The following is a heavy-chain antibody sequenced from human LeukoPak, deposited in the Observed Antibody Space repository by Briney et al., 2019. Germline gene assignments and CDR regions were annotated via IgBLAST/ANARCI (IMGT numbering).Heavy chain of an antibody. D-gene: IGHD6-6*01. V-gene: IGHV1-69*06. Sequence: SVKVSCKASGYTFPNYGFTWVRQAPGQGLEWMGGIIPIFGTANYAQKFQGRVTITADKSTSTAYMELSSLRSEDTAVYYCARARQYSNWFDPWGQGTLVTVSS. CDR3: ARARQYSNWFDP. CDR2: IIPIFGTA. J-gene: IGHJ5*02. CDR1: GYTFPNYG.